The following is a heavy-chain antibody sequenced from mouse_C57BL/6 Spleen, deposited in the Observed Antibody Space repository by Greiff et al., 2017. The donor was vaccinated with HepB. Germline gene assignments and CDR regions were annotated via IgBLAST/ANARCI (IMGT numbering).Heavy chain of an antibody. D-gene: IGHD2-4*01. CDR1: GFTFSDYG. Sequence: EVQRVESGGGLVKPGGSLKLSCAASGFTFSDYGMHWVRQAPEKGLEWVAYISSGSSTIYYADTVKGRFTISRDNAKSTLFLQMTSLRSEDTAMYYCARICTSYYECDEFAYWGQGTLVTVSA. J-gene: IGHJ3*01. CDR2: ISSGSSTI. CDR3: ARICTSYYECDEFAY. V-gene: IGHV5-17*01.